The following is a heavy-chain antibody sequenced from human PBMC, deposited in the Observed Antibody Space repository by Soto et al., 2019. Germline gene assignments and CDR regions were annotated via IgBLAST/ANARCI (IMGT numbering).Heavy chain of an antibody. V-gene: IGHV4-30-2*01. CDR3: AREDSGAFFDF. CDR1: GGSIISGGYS. Sequence: LSLTCAVSGGSIISGGYSWSWIRQPPGKGLEWIGYIYSGTTHYNPSLESRVTIAMDRSKNQVSLSLKSVTAADTAVYYCAREDSGAFFDFWGQGTLVTVSS. J-gene: IGHJ4*02. D-gene: IGHD2-15*01. CDR2: IYSGTT.